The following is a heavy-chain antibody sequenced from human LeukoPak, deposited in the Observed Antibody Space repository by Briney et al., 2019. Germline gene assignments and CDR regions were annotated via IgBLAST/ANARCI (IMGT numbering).Heavy chain of an antibody. V-gene: IGHV1-18*01. Sequence: ASVKVSCKASGYTFTSYGISWVRQAPGQGLEWMGWISAYNGNTDYAQKLQGRVTMTTDTSTSTAYMELRSLRSDDTAVYYCARVRYGDYDFDYWGQGTLVTVSS. CDR1: GYTFTSYG. CDR3: ARVRYGDYDFDY. J-gene: IGHJ4*02. CDR2: ISAYNGNT. D-gene: IGHD4-17*01.